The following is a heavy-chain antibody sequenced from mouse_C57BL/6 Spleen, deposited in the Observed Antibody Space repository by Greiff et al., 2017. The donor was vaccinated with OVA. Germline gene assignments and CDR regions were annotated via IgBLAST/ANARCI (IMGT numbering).Heavy chain of an antibody. Sequence: EVKLEESGPGLVKPSQSLSLTCSVTGYSITSGYYWKWIRQFPGNKLEWMGYISYDGSNNYNPSLKNRISITRDTSKNQFFLKLNSVPTKKPATYYCARDTPMIPRFDVWAQGPRSPSPQ. CDR3: ARDTPMIPRFDV. CDR1: GYSITSGYY. J-gene: IGHJ1*03. V-gene: IGHV3-6*01. CDR2: ISYDGSN. D-gene: IGHD2-4*01.